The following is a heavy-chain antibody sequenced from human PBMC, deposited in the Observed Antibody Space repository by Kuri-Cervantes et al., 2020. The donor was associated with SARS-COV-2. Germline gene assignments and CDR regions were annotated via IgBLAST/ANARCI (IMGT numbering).Heavy chain of an antibody. D-gene: IGHD4-11*01. Sequence: SGPTLVKPTQTLTLTCTFSGFSLNTSEMCVSWIRQPPGKALEWLARIDWDDDKYYNTFLQTRLSIAKDTSKNQVVLTLTNMDPVDTATYYCARIQATTVIADYWGQGTLVTVSS. CDR2: IDWDDDK. J-gene: IGHJ4*02. V-gene: IGHV2-70*11. CDR1: GFSLNTSEMC. CDR3: ARIQATTVIADY.